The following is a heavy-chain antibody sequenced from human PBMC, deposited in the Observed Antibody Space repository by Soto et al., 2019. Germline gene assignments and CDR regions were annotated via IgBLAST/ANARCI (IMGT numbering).Heavy chain of an antibody. V-gene: IGHV1-2*04. CDR3: TRDYYDGSASSGFDL. J-gene: IGHJ4*03. D-gene: IGHD3-22*01. CDR1: GYTFTDYY. CDR2: INPHSSGA. Sequence: ASVKVSCKASGYTFTDYYIHWVRQAPGQGLEWMGWINPHSSGANIAQKFEGWVTLTRDTSVRTVYMEMGWLKSNDTAVYYCTRDYYDGSASSGFDLWGQGTLVTVSS.